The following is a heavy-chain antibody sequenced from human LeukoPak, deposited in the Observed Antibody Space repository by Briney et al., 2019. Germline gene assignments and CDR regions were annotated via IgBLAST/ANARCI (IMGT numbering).Heavy chain of an antibody. CDR1: GGSFSGHY. V-gene: IGHV4-34*01. CDR3: TRANIVVVPGKAFDY. Sequence: PSETLSLTCAVYGGSFSGHYWSWIRQPPGKGLEGIGEINHSGSTNYNPSLKSRVAISVDTSKNQFSLKLISVTAADTAVYSCTRANIVVVPGKAFDYWGQGSLVTVSS. D-gene: IGHD2-2*01. J-gene: IGHJ4*02. CDR2: INHSGST.